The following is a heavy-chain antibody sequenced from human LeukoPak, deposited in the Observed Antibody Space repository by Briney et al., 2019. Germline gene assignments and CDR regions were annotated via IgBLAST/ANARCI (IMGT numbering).Heavy chain of an antibody. Sequence: GGSLRLSCAASGFTFSSYWMSWVRQAPGKGLEWGANIKQDGSEKYYVDSVKGRFTISRDNAKNSLYLQMNSLRAEDTAVYYCARGRPRGTVGATTKGGDIWGQGTMVTVSS. J-gene: IGHJ3*02. CDR2: IKQDGSEK. D-gene: IGHD1-26*01. CDR1: GFTFSSYW. CDR3: ARGRPRGTVGATTKGGDI. V-gene: IGHV3-7*01.